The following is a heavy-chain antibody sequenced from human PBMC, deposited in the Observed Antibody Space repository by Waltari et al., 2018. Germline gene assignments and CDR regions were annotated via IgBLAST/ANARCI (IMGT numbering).Heavy chain of an antibody. D-gene: IGHD6-13*01. CDR3: ARGAFGVIPEIPEAGTVWFDP. CDR2: VSHRGCT. CDR1: GGSFSHYY. V-gene: IGHV4-34*01. Sequence: QVQLQQWGAGLLKPSETLSLTCAVYGGSFSHYYWSWLRQPPGKGLEWIGEVSHRGCTNYNPSLKSRLTISVDTSKNQFSLKLTSVTAADTAVYYCARGAFGVIPEIPEAGTVWFDPWGQGTLVTVSS. J-gene: IGHJ5*02.